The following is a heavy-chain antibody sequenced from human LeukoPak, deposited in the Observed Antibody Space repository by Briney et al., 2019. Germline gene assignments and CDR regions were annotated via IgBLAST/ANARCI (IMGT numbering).Heavy chain of an antibody. CDR2: IKQDGSEK. CDR1: GFTFSSYW. V-gene: IGHV3-7*03. D-gene: IGHD2-2*01. Sequence: GGSLRLSCAASGFTFSSYWMSWVRQAPGKGLEWVANIKQDGSEKYYVDSVKGRFTISRDNAKNSLYLQMNSLRADDTAVYYCARVPCTSSWRVNWFDPWGQGTLVTVSS. J-gene: IGHJ5*02. CDR3: ARVPCTSSWRVNWFDP.